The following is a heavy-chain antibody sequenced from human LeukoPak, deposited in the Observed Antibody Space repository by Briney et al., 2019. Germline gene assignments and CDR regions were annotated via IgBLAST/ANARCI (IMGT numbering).Heavy chain of an antibody. D-gene: IGHD2-15*01. V-gene: IGHV3-11*06. CDR3: AREAGYGLHIDY. Sequence: GGSLRLSCAASGFTFSDYYMSWIRQAPGKGLERVSYISSSSSYTNYADSVKGRFTISRDNAKNSLYLQMNSLRAEDTAVYYCAREAGYGLHIDYWGQGTLVTVSS. CDR1: GFTFSDYY. CDR2: ISSSSSYT. J-gene: IGHJ4*02.